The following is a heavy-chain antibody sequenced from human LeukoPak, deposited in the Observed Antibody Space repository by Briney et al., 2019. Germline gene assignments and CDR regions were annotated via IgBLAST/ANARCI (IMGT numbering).Heavy chain of an antibody. V-gene: IGHV3-7*01. CDR2: IRQDGSAE. CDR3: AAGGGPAGN. Sequence: PGGSLGLSCAASGFTFSSYYMTWVRQAPGQGLEWVANIRQDGSAEFYADSVKGRFTISRDNAKNSLYLQMNSLRAEDTAVYYCAAGGGPAGNWGQGTLVTVSS. CDR1: GFTFSSYY. J-gene: IGHJ4*02.